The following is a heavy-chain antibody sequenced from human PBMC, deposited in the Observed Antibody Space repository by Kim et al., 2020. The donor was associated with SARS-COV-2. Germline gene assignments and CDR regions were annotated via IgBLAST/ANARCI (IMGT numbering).Heavy chain of an antibody. CDR1: GGSFSGYY. Sequence: SETLSLTCGVYGGSFSGYYWSWIRQPPGKGLEWIGEINHSDSGRTNYNPSLKTRVTISVDTSKNQFSLKLSSVTAADTAVYYCARALGYCTGGSCPKHGMDVWGQGTTVTVSS. CDR2: INHSDSGRT. V-gene: IGHV4-34*01. D-gene: IGHD2-15*01. CDR3: ARALGYCTGGSCPKHGMDV. J-gene: IGHJ6*02.